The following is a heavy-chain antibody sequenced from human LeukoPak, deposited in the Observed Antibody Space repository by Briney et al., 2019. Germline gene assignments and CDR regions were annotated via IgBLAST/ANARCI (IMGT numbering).Heavy chain of an antibody. J-gene: IGHJ4*02. D-gene: IGHD3-22*01. CDR1: GFTFSSNS. CDR3: ARDGPYYDSSGHPDY. Sequence: PGGSLRLSCAASGFTFSSNSMNWVRQAPGKGLEWVSSISTSSIYIYYADSVKGRFTISRDNAKNSLYLQMSSLRAEDTAVYYCARDGPYYDSSGHPDYWGQGTLVTVSS. CDR2: ISTSSIYI. V-gene: IGHV3-21*01.